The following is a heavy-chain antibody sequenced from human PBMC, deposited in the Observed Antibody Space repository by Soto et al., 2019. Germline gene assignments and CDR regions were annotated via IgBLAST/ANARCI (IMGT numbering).Heavy chain of an antibody. V-gene: IGHV4-59*08. D-gene: IGHD3-9*01. Sequence: SETLSLICTVSGGSISSYCWSWIRQPPGKGLEWIGEICYSGITSYTPSLKSRVTISVDTSNIQFSLKLTSVTAADTAVYYCARHLPGWVPGQDYWGQGTLVTVSS. J-gene: IGHJ4*02. CDR1: GGSISSYC. CDR3: ARHLPGWVPGQDY. CDR2: ICYSGIT.